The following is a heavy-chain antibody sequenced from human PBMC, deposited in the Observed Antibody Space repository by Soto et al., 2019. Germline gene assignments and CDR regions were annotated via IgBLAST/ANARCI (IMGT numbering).Heavy chain of an antibody. CDR3: ARASYYYDSSPYWPFDY. CDR2: IYYSGST. V-gene: IGHV4-31*03. CDR1: GGSISSGGYY. J-gene: IGHJ4*02. D-gene: IGHD3-22*01. Sequence: TSETLSLTCTVSGGSISSGGYYWSWIRQHPGKGLEWIGYIYYSGSTYYNPSLKSRVTISVDTSKNQFSLKLSSVTAADTAVYYCARASYYYDSSPYWPFDYWGQGTLVTVS.